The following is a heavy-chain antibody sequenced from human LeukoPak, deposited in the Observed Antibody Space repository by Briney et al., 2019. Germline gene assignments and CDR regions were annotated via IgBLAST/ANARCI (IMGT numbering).Heavy chain of an antibody. Sequence: GGSLRLSCAASEFSVGSNYMTWVRQAPGKGLEWVSGITGSGGSTYYPDSVKGRFTISRDNSKNALYLQMNSLRAEDTAIYYCARDERLLSFLKWGQGTLVTVSS. D-gene: IGHD3-3*01. CDR3: ARDERLLSFLK. CDR2: ITGSGGST. V-gene: IGHV3-23*01. CDR1: EFSVGSNY. J-gene: IGHJ4*02.